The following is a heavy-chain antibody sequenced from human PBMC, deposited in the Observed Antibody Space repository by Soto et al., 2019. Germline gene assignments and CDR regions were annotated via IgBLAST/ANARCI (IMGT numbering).Heavy chain of an antibody. V-gene: IGHV4-39*01. J-gene: IGHJ3*02. Sequence: SETLSLTCTVSGGSISSSSYYWGWIRQPPGKGLEWIGSIYYSGSTYYNPSLKVRVTISVDTSKNQFSLKLSSVTAADTAVYYCARRYGDERDDAFDIWGQGTMVTVSS. CDR3: ARRYGDERDDAFDI. CDR2: IYYSGST. D-gene: IGHD4-17*01. CDR1: GGSISSSSYY.